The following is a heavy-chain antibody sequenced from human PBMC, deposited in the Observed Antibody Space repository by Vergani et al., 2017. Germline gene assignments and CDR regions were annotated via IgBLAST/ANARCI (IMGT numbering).Heavy chain of an antibody. CDR2: IDPSDSYT. V-gene: IGHV5-10-1*01. CDR1: RYSFTSYW. CDR3: ARPAYCSGSQYAR. D-gene: IGHD3-10*01. J-gene: IGHJ4*02. Sequence: EVQLVQSGAEVKKPGESLKISCKGSRYSFTSYWISWVRQMPGKGLEWMGRIDPSDSYTNYSPSFQGHVTISADKSISTAYQQWSSLKASDTAMYYCARPAYCSGSQYARWGQGTLVTVSS.